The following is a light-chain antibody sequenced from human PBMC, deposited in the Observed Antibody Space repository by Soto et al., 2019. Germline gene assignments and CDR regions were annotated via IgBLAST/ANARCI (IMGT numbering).Light chain of an antibody. CDR1: SSDVGGYNY. CDR3: SSYTSSSIDYV. J-gene: IGLJ1*01. Sequence: QSALTQPASVSGSPGQSITISCTGTSSDVGGYNYVSWYQQHPGKAPKLMIYEVSHRPSGVSNRFSGSKSGTTASLTISGLQADDEADYYCSSYTSSSIDYVFGTGTKVTVL. V-gene: IGLV2-14*01. CDR2: EVS.